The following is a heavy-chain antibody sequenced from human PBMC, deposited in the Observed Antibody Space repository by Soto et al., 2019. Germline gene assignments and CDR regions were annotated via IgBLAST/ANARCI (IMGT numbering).Heavy chain of an antibody. CDR1: GGSISSYY. CDR2: IYYSGST. J-gene: IGHJ3*02. D-gene: IGHD4-17*01. Sequence: PSETLSLTCTVSGGSISSYYWNWIRQPPGKGLEWIGYIYYSGSTNNNPSLKSRVTISVDTSKDQFSLKLSSVTAADTAVYYCARDARPTVSYAFDIWGQGTMVTVS. CDR3: ARDARPTVSYAFDI. V-gene: IGHV4-59*01.